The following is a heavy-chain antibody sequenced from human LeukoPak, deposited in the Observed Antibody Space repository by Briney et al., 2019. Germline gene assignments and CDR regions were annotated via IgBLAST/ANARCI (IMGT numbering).Heavy chain of an antibody. CDR3: ARDRHPTNRGGVFDP. J-gene: IGHJ5*02. CDR2: IYYSGST. D-gene: IGHD2-21*01. CDR1: GGSISSYY. Sequence: PSETLSLTCTVSGGSISSYYWSWIRQPPGKGLEWIGYIYYSGSTNYNPSLKSRVTISVDTSKSQFSLKLSPVTAADTAVYYCARDRHPTNRGGVFDPWGQGTLVTVSS. V-gene: IGHV4-59*01.